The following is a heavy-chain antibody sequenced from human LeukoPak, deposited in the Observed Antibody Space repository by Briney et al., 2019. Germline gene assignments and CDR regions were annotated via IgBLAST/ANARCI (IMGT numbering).Heavy chain of an antibody. J-gene: IGHJ6*03. Sequence: PSETLSLTCTVSGGSISSYYWTWIRQPPGKELEWIGYIYYSGSTNYNPSLKSRVTISVDTSKNQFSLKLSSVTAADTAVYYCATRPTPPYYYYYMDVWGKGTTVTVSS. CDR3: ATRPTPPYYYYYMDV. D-gene: IGHD4-23*01. CDR2: IYYSGST. V-gene: IGHV4-59*01. CDR1: GGSISSYY.